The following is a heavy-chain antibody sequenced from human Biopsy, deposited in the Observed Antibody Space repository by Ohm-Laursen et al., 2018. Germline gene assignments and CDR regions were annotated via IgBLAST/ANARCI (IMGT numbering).Heavy chain of an antibody. CDR2: IFYSANT. CDR1: GFSINGGRYY. Sequence: SETLSLTCSVSGFSINGGRYYWNWIRHHPGKGLEWIGNIFYSANTYYNPSLKSRVTISVDTSKNQFSLKLSSVTAADTAVYYCARLGSGDYFPTFFDFWGQGALVTVSS. D-gene: IGHD5-12*01. CDR3: ARLGSGDYFPTFFDF. V-gene: IGHV4-31*02. J-gene: IGHJ4*02.